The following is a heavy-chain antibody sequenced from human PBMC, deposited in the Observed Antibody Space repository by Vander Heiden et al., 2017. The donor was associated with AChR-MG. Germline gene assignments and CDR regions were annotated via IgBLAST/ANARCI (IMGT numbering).Heavy chain of an antibody. V-gene: IGHV4-4*02. Sequence: QVQLQESGPGLVKPSGTLSLTCAVSGGSIRSSNWWSWVRQPPGKGLEWIGEIYHSGSTNYNPSLKSRVTISVDKSKNQFSLKLSSVTAADTAVYYCASSSSWYGRYYFDYWGQGTLVTVSS. CDR3: ASSSSWYGRYYFDY. D-gene: IGHD6-13*01. J-gene: IGHJ4*02. CDR2: IYHSGST. CDR1: GGSIRSSNW.